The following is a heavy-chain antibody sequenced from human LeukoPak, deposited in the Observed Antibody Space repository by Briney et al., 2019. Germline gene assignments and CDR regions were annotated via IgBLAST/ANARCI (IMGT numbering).Heavy chain of an antibody. CDR3: ARGVKEYYYGSGSYYWRSPPPGMYFDL. D-gene: IGHD3-10*01. V-gene: IGHV4-39*07. CDR2: IYYSGST. J-gene: IGHJ2*01. CDR1: GGSISSSSYY. Sequence: SETLSLTCTVSGGSISSSSYYWGWIRQPPGKGLEWIGSIYYSGSTYYNPSLKSRVTISVDTSKNQFSLKLSSVTAADTAVYYCARGVKEYYYGSGSYYWRSPPPGMYFDLWGRGTLVTVSS.